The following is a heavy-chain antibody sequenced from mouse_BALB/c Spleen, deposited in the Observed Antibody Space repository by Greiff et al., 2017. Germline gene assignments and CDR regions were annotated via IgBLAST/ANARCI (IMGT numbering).Heavy chain of an antibody. CDR3: ARAPYYAMDY. V-gene: IGHV5-4*02. CDR2: ISDGGSYT. CDR1: GFTFSDYY. J-gene: IGHJ4*01. Sequence: DVKLVESGGGLVKPGGSLKLSCAASGFTFSDYYMYWVRQTPEKRLEWVATISDGGSYTYYPDSVKGRFTISRDNAKNNLYLQMSSLKSEDTAMYYCARAPYYAMDYWGQGTSVTVSS.